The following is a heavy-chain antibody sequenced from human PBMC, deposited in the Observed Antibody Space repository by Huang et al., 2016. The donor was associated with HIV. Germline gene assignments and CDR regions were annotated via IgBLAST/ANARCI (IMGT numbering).Heavy chain of an antibody. CDR1: GGLVNSCYYY. J-gene: IGHJ3*01. CDR2: VLCGWNT. V-gene: IGHV4-39*01. CDR3: ARLPFDYVWGTQRQTALDELDV. D-gene: IGHD3-16*01. Sequence: QLQLQESGPGLGRPSETLVPTCRLSGGLVNSCYYYWGWFRQPPGKGLELIASVLCGWNTFYNPSLKSRVSMSVDTSKKLFSLNLSSVTAADTAVYFCARLPFDYVWGTQRQTALDELDVWGQGTMVTVSS.